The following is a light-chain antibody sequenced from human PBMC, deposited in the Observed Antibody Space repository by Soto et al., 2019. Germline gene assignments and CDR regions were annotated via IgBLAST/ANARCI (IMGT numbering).Light chain of an antibody. Sequence: DIQMTQSPSSMSASVGDRVTITCRASQSISAYLNWYQQKPGKAPKLLIYAASSLQSGVPSRFSGSGSGTDFTLTISSLQAEDVAVYYCQQYNSAPQTFGQGTKVEIK. V-gene: IGKV1-39*01. CDR1: QSISAY. CDR2: AAS. CDR3: QQYNSAPQT. J-gene: IGKJ1*01.